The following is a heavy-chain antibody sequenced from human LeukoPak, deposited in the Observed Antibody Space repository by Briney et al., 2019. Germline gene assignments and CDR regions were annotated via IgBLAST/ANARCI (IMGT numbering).Heavy chain of an antibody. CDR1: GFTFSSYW. Sequence: GGSLRLSCVASGFTFSSYWMAWVRQAPGKGLEWVANMKQDGSAKHYADSVKGRFSISGDNSKNSVYLQMDSLRAEDTALYYCARDNVGALDYWGHGTLVTVSS. J-gene: IGHJ4*01. CDR3: ARDNVGALDY. V-gene: IGHV3-7*01. CDR2: MKQDGSAK. D-gene: IGHD1-26*01.